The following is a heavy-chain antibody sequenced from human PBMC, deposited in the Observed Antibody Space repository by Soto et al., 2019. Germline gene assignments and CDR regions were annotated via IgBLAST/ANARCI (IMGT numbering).Heavy chain of an antibody. CDR2: IYYSGST. CDR1: GGSISSYY. J-gene: IGHJ4*02. Sequence: SETLSLTCTVPGGSISSYYWSWIRQPPGKGLEWIGYIYYSGSTYYNPSLKSRVTISVDTSKNQFSLKLSSVTAADTAVYYCARGPMVGATTSFDYWGQGTLVTVSS. D-gene: IGHD1-26*01. V-gene: IGHV4-59*01. CDR3: ARGPMVGATTSFDY.